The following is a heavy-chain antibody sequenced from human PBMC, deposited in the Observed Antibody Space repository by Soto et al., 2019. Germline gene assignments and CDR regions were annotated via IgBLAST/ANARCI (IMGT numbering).Heavy chain of an antibody. CDR3: ARAHVSSGYYFSYYFDS. D-gene: IGHD3-22*01. V-gene: IGHV4-59*01. Sequence: KTSETLSLTCTVSAGSISSYHWNWIRQPPGKGLEWIGYISNSGSTDYNPSLKSRVTISEDTSKNQISLKLTSVTAADTAVYYCARAHVSSGYYFSYYFDSWGLGTLVTVS. CDR1: AGSISSYH. J-gene: IGHJ4*02. CDR2: ISNSGST.